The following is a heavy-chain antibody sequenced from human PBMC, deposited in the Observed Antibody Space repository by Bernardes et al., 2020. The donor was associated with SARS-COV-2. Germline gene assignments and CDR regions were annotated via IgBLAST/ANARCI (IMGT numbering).Heavy chain of an antibody. Sequence: SETLSLTCTVSGVSISGYYWSWIRQPPGKGLEWIGYIYYSGSTNYNPSLKNRLTISVDTSKNHFSLRMSSVTAADTAVYYCARHRVDYFDYWGQGTLVIVSS. CDR1: GVSISGYY. V-gene: IGHV4-59*08. CDR2: IYYSGST. CDR3: ARHRVDYFDY. J-gene: IGHJ4*02. D-gene: IGHD3-3*01.